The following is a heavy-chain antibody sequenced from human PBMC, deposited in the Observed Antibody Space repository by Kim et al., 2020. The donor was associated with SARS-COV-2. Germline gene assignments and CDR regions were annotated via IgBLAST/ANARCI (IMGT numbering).Heavy chain of an antibody. CDR3: ARGRGLELFDVRYGMDV. D-gene: IGHD1-7*01. CDR2: INHSGST. CDR1: GGSFSGYY. J-gene: IGHJ6*02. V-gene: IGHV4-34*01. Sequence: SETLSLTCAVYGGSFSGYYWSWIRQPPGKGLEWIGEINHSGSTNYNPSLKSRVTISVDTSKNQFSLKLSSVTAADTAVYYCARGRGLELFDVRYGMDVWGQGTTVTVSS.